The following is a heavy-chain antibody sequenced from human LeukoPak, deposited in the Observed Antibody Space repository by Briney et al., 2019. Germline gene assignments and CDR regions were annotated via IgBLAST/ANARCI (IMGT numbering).Heavy chain of an antibody. CDR1: GFTFDDYG. Sequence: GGSLRLSCAASGFTFDDYGVSWVRQAPGKGLEWVSGINWNGGNIGYADSVKGRFTISRDNANNSLYLQMNSLRAEDTAVYYCARDFKLTYGSGSWGQGTLVTVSS. CDR3: ARDFKLTYGSGS. V-gene: IGHV3-20*04. D-gene: IGHD3-10*01. J-gene: IGHJ4*02. CDR2: INWNGGNI.